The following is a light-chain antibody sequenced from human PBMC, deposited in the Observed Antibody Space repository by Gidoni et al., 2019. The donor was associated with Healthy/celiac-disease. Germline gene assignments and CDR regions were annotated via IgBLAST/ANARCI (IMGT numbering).Light chain of an antibody. CDR2: LGS. Sequence: DIVMTQSPLSLPVTPGEPASISCRSSQSLLHSNGYNYLDWYLQKPGQSPQPLIYLGSNRASGVPDRFSGSGSGTDFTLKISRVEAEDVGVYYCMQALQTPVTFXQXTKLXIK. CDR1: QSLLHSNGYNY. V-gene: IGKV2-28*01. CDR3: MQALQTPVT. J-gene: IGKJ2*01.